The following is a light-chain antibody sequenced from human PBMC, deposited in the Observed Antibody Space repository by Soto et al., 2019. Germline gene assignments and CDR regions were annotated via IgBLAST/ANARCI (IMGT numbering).Light chain of an antibody. V-gene: IGLV1-44*01. CDR2: SNS. Sequence: QSVLTQPTSASGTPGQRVTISCFGSSSNIGSNTVNWYQHLPGTAPKLLIYSNSQRPSGVPDRFSGSKSGTSASLAIRGLQSEDEADYYCQAYDYSLTASVFGGGTKLTVL. J-gene: IGLJ3*02. CDR1: SSNIGSNT. CDR3: QAYDYSLTASV.